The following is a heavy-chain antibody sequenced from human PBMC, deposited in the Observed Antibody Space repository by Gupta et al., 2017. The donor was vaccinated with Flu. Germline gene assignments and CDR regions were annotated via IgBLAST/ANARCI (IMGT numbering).Heavy chain of an antibody. CDR3: AKERVPTVTGFWGAFDI. V-gene: IGHV3-23*01. CDR1: GFTFSSYA. J-gene: IGHJ3*02. Sequence: EVQLLESGGGLVQPGGSLRLSCAASGFTFSSYAMSWVRQAPGKGLEWVSAISGSGGSTYYADSVKGRFTISRDNSKNTLYLQMNSLRAEDTAVYYCAKERVPTVTGFWGAFDIWGQGTMVTVSS. D-gene: IGHD4-17*01. CDR2: ISGSGGST.